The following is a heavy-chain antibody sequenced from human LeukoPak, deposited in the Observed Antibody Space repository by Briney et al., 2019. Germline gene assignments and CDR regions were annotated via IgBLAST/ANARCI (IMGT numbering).Heavy chain of an antibody. D-gene: IGHD1-7*01. Sequence: SETLSLTCAVSGYSITSGYYWSWIRQPPGKGLEWIGYIYYSGSTYYNPSLKSRVTISVDTSKNQFSLKLSSVTAADTAVYYCARVEPGPTWYFDLWGRGTLVTVSS. CDR3: ARVEPGPTWYFDL. CDR2: IYYSGST. CDR1: GYSITSGYY. J-gene: IGHJ2*01. V-gene: IGHV4-30-4*08.